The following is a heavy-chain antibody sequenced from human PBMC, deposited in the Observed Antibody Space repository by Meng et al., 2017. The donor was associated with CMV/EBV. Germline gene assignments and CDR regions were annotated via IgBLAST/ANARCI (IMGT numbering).Heavy chain of an antibody. CDR2: IRSKAYGGTT. Sequence: GESLKISCTASGFTFGDYAMSWVRQAPGKGLEWVGFIRSKAYGGTTECAASVKGRFTISRDDSKSIAYLQMNSLKTEDTAVYYCTTGIAVAGSFYYYGMDVWGQGTTVTVSS. CDR1: GFTFGDYA. J-gene: IGHJ6*02. D-gene: IGHD6-19*01. CDR3: TTGIAVAGSFYYYGMDV. V-gene: IGHV3-49*04.